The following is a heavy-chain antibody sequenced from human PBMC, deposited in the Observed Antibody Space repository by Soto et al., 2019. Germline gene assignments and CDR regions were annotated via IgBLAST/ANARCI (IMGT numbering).Heavy chain of an antibody. CDR1: GGSIISGDYY. J-gene: IGHJ5*02. D-gene: IGHD3-3*01. CDR3: AVTLREYDFWSGRMSWFDP. V-gene: IGHV4-30-4*01. CDR2: IYYSGIT. Sequence: PSATLSLTCTVSGGSIISGDYYWSWIRQPPGKGLEWIVYIYYSGITYYNPSLKSRVTISVDTSKNQFSLKLSSVTAADTAVYYCAVTLREYDFWSGRMSWFDPWGQGTLVTVSS.